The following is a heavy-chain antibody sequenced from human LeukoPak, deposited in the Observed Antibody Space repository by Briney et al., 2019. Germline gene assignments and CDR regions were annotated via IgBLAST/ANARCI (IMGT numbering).Heavy chain of an antibody. Sequence: GGSLRLSCAASGFTFSDYYMSWIRQAPGKGLEWVSYISSSGSTIYYADSVKGRFTISRDNAKNSLYLQMNSLRAEDTAVYYCARARNYDFWRGYYEYYFDYWGQGTLVTVSS. CDR3: ARARNYDFWRGYYEYYFDY. CDR1: GFTFSDYY. V-gene: IGHV3-11*01. D-gene: IGHD3-3*01. CDR2: ISSSGSTI. J-gene: IGHJ4*02.